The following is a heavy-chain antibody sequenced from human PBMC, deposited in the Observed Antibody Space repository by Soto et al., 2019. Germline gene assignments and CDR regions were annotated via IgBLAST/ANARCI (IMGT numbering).Heavy chain of an antibody. CDR2: IYHSGST. J-gene: IGHJ6*02. D-gene: IGHD3-10*02. V-gene: IGHV4-4*02. CDR1: GGAISSSNW. CDR3: ASVRGWYYYAMDV. Sequence: QVQLQESGPGLVKPSGTLSLTCAGSGGAISSSNWWSWVRQPPGKGLEWIGEIYHSGSTNYNPSLKSRVTISVDKSKNQFSLKLSSVTAAHTAVYYCASVRGWYYYAMDVWGQWTTVTVSS.